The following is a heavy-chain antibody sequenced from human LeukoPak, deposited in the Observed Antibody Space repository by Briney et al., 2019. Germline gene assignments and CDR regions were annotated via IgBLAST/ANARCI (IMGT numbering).Heavy chain of an antibody. CDR3: ARRSTKENGFDF. D-gene: IGHD1-1*01. V-gene: IGHV4-59*08. CDR1: GGPISNNY. J-gene: IGHJ4*02. CDR2: IYYSGTT. Sequence: TSETLSLICTVSGGPISNNYWSWIRQPPGKGLEWIGTIYYSGTTYYNPSLGSRVTISLDTSKNQFSLKLTSVTAADTAVYYCARRSTKENGFDFWGQGTLVTVSS.